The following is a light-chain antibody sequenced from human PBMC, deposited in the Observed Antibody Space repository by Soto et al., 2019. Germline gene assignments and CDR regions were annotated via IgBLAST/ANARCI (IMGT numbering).Light chain of an antibody. V-gene: IGKV1-39*01. CDR3: QQSDSTPWT. CDR1: QSISSY. Sequence: DIQMTQSPSSLSASVGDRVTITCRASQSISSYLNWYQQKPGKAPNLLIYVASSLQSGVPSRFSGSGSETDFTLTISSLQPEDFATYYCQQSDSTPWTFGQGTKVDIK. J-gene: IGKJ1*01. CDR2: VAS.